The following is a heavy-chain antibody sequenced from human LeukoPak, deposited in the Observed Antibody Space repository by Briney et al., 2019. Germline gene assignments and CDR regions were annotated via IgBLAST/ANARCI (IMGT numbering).Heavy chain of an antibody. D-gene: IGHD1-26*01. CDR3: AKGGSYYYYYYGMDV. J-gene: IGHJ6*02. CDR2: ISGSGGST. Sequence: GGSLRLSCAASGFTFSSYAMSWVRQAPGKGLEWVSAISGSGGSTYYADSVKGRFTISRDNSKNTLYLQMNSLRAEDTAVYYCAKGGSYYYYYYGMDVWGQGTTVTVSS. CDR1: GFTFSSYA. V-gene: IGHV3-23*01.